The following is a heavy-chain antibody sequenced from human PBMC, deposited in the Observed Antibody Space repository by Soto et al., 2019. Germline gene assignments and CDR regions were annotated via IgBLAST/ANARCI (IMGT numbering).Heavy chain of an antibody. J-gene: IGHJ4*02. CDR3: VREALRRGYSYGTFDY. D-gene: IGHD5-18*01. V-gene: IGHV4-59*01. CDR2: TFYSGST. Sequence: SETLSLTCTVSGGSISSDYLSWIRQPPGKGLEWIGYTFYSGSTNYNPSLKSRVTISLDASKNQLSLKLSSVTAADTAVYYCVREALRRGYSYGTFDYWGQGTLVTVYS. CDR1: GGSISSDY.